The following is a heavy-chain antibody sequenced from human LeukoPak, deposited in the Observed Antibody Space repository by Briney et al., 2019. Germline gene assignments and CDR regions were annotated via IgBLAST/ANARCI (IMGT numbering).Heavy chain of an antibody. CDR2: IYHSGST. Sequence: PSQTLSLTCAVSGGSISIGGYSWSWIRQPPGKGLEWIGYIYHSGSTYYNPSLKSRVTISVDRSKNQFSLKLSSVTAADTAVYYCARTIFGVVNNAFDIWGQGTMVTVSS. CDR3: ARTIFGVVNNAFDI. J-gene: IGHJ3*02. D-gene: IGHD3-3*01. V-gene: IGHV4-30-2*01. CDR1: GGSISIGGYS.